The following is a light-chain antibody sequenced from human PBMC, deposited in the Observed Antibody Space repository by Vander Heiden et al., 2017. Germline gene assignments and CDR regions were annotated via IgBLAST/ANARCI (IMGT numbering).Light chain of an antibody. J-gene: IGLJ1*01. CDR1: SSDVGGYNY. CDR2: DVN. CDR3: CSYAGSYTYV. Sequence: QSALTQPRSVSGSPGQSVTISCTGTSSDVGGYNYVSWYQQHPGEAPKLIIYDVNKRPSGVPDRFSGSKSGNTASLTISGLQAEDEADYYCCSYAGSYTYVFATGTKVTVL. V-gene: IGLV2-11*01.